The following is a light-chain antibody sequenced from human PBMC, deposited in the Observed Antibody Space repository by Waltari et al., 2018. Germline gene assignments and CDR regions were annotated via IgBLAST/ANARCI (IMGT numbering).Light chain of an antibody. CDR3: LQYNSHPFS. CDR2: AAS. V-gene: IGKV1-17*01. Sequence: IQMPPSPSSLSACAGATVTITCRASQGISTYLNWYQQKPGKAPKRLIYAASSLESGVPSRFSGSGSGTDFTLTISSLQPEDFATYYCLQYNSHPFSFGPGTKLDIK. CDR1: QGISTY. J-gene: IGKJ3*01.